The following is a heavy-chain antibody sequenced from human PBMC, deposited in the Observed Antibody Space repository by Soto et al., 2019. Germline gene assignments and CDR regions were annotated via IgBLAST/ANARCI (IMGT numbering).Heavy chain of an antibody. CDR3: ATTWGSHAFDI. CDR1: GFTFSSSA. Sequence: SVKVSCKTSGFTFSSSAVHWVRQARGHRLQWIGWIDVGSANANYAQMLQERVTISRDMSTSTAYMELSSLRPEDTAVYYCATTWGSHAFDIWGQGTMVTVPS. D-gene: IGHD7-27*01. CDR2: IDVGSANA. V-gene: IGHV1-58*01. J-gene: IGHJ3*02.